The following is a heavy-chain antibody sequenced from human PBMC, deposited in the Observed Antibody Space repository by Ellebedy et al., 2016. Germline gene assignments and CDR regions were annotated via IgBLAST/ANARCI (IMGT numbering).Heavy chain of an antibody. Sequence: ASVTVSCXASGYTFTSYGISWVRQAPGQGLEWMGWISAYSGNSNYPQRLQGRVTMTTDTSTGTVYMELRSLRSDDTAVYYCARDQSGHFDYWGQGTLVTVSS. CDR3: ARDQSGHFDY. D-gene: IGHD5-12*01. J-gene: IGHJ4*02. CDR1: GYTFTSYG. CDR2: ISAYSGNS. V-gene: IGHV1-18*04.